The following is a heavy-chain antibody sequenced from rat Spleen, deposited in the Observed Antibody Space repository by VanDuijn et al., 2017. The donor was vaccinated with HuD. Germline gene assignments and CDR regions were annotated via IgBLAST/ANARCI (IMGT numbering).Heavy chain of an antibody. V-gene: IGHV5S13*01. CDR1: GFTYSNYV. Sequence: EVQLVESGGGLVQPGRSLKLSCTASGFTYSNYVMAWVRQAPTKGLEWIASIRAGADTTYYRDSVKGRFTISRDNAQNTLYLQMDSLRSEDTATYYCARGPVDYWGQGVMVTVSS. CDR3: ARGPVDY. CDR2: IRAGADTT. J-gene: IGHJ2*01.